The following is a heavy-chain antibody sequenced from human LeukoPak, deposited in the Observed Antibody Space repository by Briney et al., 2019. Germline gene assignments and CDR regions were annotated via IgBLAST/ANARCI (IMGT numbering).Heavy chain of an antibody. CDR2: IYPGDSDT. V-gene: IGHV5-51*01. J-gene: IGHJ4*02. Sequence: GESLKISCKSFGYIFTNYWIGWVRQMPGKGLEWMGIIYPGDSDTRYSPSFQGQVTISADKSISTAYLQWSSLKASDTAMYYCVRKQTAMVGFVDYWGQGTLVTVSS. CDR3: VRKQTAMVGFVDY. CDR1: GYIFTNYW. D-gene: IGHD5-18*01.